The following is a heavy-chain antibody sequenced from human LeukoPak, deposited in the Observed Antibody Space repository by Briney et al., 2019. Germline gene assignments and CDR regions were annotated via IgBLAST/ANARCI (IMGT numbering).Heavy chain of an antibody. CDR2: IYYDGSNI. V-gene: IGHV3-33*08. J-gene: IGHJ4*02. Sequence: GGSLRLSCAASGFTVSSKYMSWVRQAPGKGLEWVAFIYYDGSNIYYADYVKGRFTISRDISKNTLYLQMDSLRAEDTAIYYCARDWKTNSFDYWGQGTLVTVSS. CDR1: GFTVSSKY. CDR3: ARDWKTNSFDY. D-gene: IGHD1-1*01.